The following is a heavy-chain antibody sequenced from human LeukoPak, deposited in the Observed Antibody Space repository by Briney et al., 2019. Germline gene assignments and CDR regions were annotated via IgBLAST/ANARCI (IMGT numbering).Heavy chain of an antibody. CDR1: EFTFSSYS. D-gene: IGHD5-18*01. CDR2: ITNSGNSK. CDR3: ARDLSETASIDY. Sequence: GGSLRLSCAASEFTFSSYSMNWVRQAPGKGLEWVSYITNSGNSKSYADSVKGRFTISRDNTKNSLYLQMNGLRAEDTAVYYCARDLSETASIDYWGQGTLVTVSS. V-gene: IGHV3-48*01. J-gene: IGHJ4*02.